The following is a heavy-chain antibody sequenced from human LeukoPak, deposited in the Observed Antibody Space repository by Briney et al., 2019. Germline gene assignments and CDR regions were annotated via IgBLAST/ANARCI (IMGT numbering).Heavy chain of an antibody. V-gene: IGHV3-30*04. J-gene: IGHJ4*02. D-gene: IGHD2-2*01. Sequence: PGGSLRLSCAASGFTFSSYAMHWVRQAPGKGLEWVAVISYDGSNKYYADSVKGRFTISRDNSKNTLYLQMNSLRAEDTAVYYCAKAGCGSSTCYFDYWGQGTLVSVSS. CDR1: GFTFSSYA. CDR3: AKAGCGSSTCYFDY. CDR2: ISYDGSNK.